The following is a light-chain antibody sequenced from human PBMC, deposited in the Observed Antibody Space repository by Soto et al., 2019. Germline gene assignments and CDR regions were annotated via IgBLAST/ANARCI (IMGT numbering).Light chain of an antibody. CDR2: GAS. V-gene: IGKV3-20*01. Sequence: EIVLTQSPGTLSLSPVERATLSSRASQSVSTNYLAWYQQKPGQAPRLLIYGASNRATGIPDRFSGSGSGTDFPLTISRMEPEDFAVYYCQQYGSSGTFGQGTKVDI. CDR3: QQYGSSGT. J-gene: IGKJ1*01. CDR1: QSVSTNY.